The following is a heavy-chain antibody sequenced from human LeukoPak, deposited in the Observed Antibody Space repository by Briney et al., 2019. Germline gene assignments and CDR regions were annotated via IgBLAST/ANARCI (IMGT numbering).Heavy chain of an antibody. CDR2: INPGGGST. Sequence: ASVTVSFKASGYTFTGYYMHWVRQAPGQGLEWMGIINPGGGSTTYAQKFQGRISMTRDTSTSTFYMELSSLRSEDTAVYYCGRQTSMIVVDYWGQGTLVTVSS. V-gene: IGHV1-46*01. D-gene: IGHD3-22*01. CDR3: GRQTSMIVVDY. CDR1: GYTFTGYY. J-gene: IGHJ4*02.